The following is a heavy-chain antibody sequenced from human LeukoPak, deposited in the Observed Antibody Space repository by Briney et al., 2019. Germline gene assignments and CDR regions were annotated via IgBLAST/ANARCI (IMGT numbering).Heavy chain of an antibody. D-gene: IGHD3-16*01. V-gene: IGHV3-48*04. Sequence: GGSLRLSCIASGFVFSRDNMNWVRRAPGKGLEWVAHISEAIYYADSVQGRFTISRDNAKNSPYLQMSNLRAEDTAMYYCVREVGRPKTFYFDSWGRGTPVTVSS. CDR2: ISEAI. CDR3: VREVGRPKTFYFDS. CDR1: GFVFSRDN. J-gene: IGHJ4*02.